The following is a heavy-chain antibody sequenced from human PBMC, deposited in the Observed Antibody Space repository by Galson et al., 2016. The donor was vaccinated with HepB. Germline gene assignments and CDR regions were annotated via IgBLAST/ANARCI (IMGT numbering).Heavy chain of an antibody. Sequence: SVKVSCKVSGSTLTELSIHWVRQPPGKGLEWMGGFDPDESETIYAPNFQGRVTTTEDTSTDTAYLELSSLRAEDTAVYYCATDRVAYYDDGGYYSLLDYWGQGTLVTVSS. CDR3: ATDRVAYYDDGGYYSLLDY. J-gene: IGHJ4*02. V-gene: IGHV1-24*01. CDR1: GSTLTELS. D-gene: IGHD3-22*01. CDR2: FDPDESET.